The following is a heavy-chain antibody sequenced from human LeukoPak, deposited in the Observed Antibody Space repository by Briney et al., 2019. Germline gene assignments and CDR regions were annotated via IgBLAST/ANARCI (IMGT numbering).Heavy chain of an antibody. Sequence: PSETLSLTCAVYGGSFTAYYWNWIRQPPGKGLQWIGEINHSGSTNYIPSLKSRVTISVDTSKNQFSLKLSSVTAADSGVYYCARRSRVDLEDGIAWPFDYWGRGTLVTVSS. CDR1: GGSFTAYY. CDR2: INHSGST. CDR3: ARRSRVDLEDGIAWPFDY. D-gene: IGHD5-12*01. V-gene: IGHV4-34*01. J-gene: IGHJ4*02.